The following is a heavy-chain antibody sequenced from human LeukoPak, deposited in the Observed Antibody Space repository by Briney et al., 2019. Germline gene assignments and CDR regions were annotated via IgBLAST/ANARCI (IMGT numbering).Heavy chain of an antibody. V-gene: IGHV4-38-2*02. CDR2: IYYSGST. D-gene: IGHD3-9*01. Sequence: PSETLSLTCTVSDYSISSSYYWGWIRQPPGKGLEWIGSIYYSGSTYYNPSLKSRVTISVDTSKNQFSLKLSSVTAADTAVYYCARLTGYSSESWFDPWGQGTLVTVSS. CDR1: DYSISSSYY. J-gene: IGHJ5*02. CDR3: ARLTGYSSESWFDP.